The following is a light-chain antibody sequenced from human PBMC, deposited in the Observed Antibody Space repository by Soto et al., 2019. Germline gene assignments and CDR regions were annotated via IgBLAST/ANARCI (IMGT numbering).Light chain of an antibody. CDR3: SSYAGSNNVV. Sequence: QSALTQPPSASGSPGQSVTISCTGTSSDVGGYNYVSWYQQHPGKAPKLMIYEVSKRPSGVPDRFSGSKSGNTASLTVSGFQPEDEADYYCSSYAGSNNVVFGGGTKVTVL. V-gene: IGLV2-8*01. CDR1: SSDVGGYNY. J-gene: IGLJ2*01. CDR2: EVS.